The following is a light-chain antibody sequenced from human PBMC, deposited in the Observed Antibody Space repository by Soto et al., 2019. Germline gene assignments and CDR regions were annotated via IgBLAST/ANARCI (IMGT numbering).Light chain of an antibody. CDR2: KAS. Sequence: DIQMTQSPSTLSASVGDRVTITCRASQSINSWLAWYQQIPGKAPNLLIDKASSLQSGVPSRFSGSGSGKKFPLTISSLQPDDFATYYYKQYKSNPWTCAQGPEVK. CDR3: KQYKSNPWT. CDR1: QSINSW. J-gene: IGKJ1*01. V-gene: IGKV1-5*03.